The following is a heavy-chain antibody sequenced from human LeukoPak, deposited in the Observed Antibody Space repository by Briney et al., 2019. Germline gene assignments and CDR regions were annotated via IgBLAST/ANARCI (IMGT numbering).Heavy chain of an antibody. D-gene: IGHD3-10*01. V-gene: IGHV3-23*01. CDR2: ISNSGGTT. CDR1: GFSFSSFS. CDR3: AKGITSHDFFSRGD. Sequence: GGSLRLSCAASGFSFSSFSMSWVRQAPGKGLDRVSGISNSGGTTHYADSVKGRFTISRDNSKNTLYLQVNSLRAEDTAIYYCAKGITSHDFFSRGDWGQGTLVTVSS. J-gene: IGHJ4*02.